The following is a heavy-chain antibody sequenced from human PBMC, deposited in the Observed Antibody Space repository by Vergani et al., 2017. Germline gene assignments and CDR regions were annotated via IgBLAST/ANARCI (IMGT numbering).Heavy chain of an antibody. J-gene: IGHJ5*02. V-gene: IGHV4-39*01. Sequence: QLQLQESGPGLVKPSATLSLTCSVSGASIRSSNYYWGWIRQPPGKGLEWIASIYYSGSTYYNPSLKSRVTISVYTSKHQFSLKLSSVTAADTAVYFCARHSTVEWLVKLGWIDPWGQGILVTVSS. CDR3: ARHSTVEWLVKLGWIDP. CDR1: GASIRSSNYY. D-gene: IGHD6-19*01. CDR2: IYYSGST.